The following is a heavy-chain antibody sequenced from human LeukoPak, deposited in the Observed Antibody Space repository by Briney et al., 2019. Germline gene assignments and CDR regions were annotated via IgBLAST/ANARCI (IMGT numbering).Heavy chain of an antibody. J-gene: IGHJ4*02. CDR3: ARVNYYDSSGYYPSGYFDY. V-gene: IGHV6-1*01. Sequence: SQTLSLTCAISGDSVSSNSAAWNWIRQSPSRGLEWLGRTYYRSKWYNDYAVSVKSRITINPDTSKNQFSLQLNSVTPEDTAVYYCARVNYYDSSGYYPSGYFDYWGQGTLVTVSS. CDR1: GDSVSSNSAA. CDR2: TYYRSKWYN. D-gene: IGHD3-22*01.